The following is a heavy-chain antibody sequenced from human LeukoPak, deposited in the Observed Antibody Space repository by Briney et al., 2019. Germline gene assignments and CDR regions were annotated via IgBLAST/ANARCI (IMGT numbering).Heavy chain of an antibody. V-gene: IGHV1-69*05. CDR1: GGTFITSA. J-gene: IGHJ3*02. Sequence: SVKVSCKASGGTFITSAISWVRQAPGQGLEWMGRIIPIFGTALYAQRFQGRVTITTDESTSTAYMELTNLISEDTAVYFCAKRRGGSYQESAFDIWGQGTMLTVSS. CDR3: AKRRGGSYQESAFDI. D-gene: IGHD2-2*01. CDR2: IIPIFGTA.